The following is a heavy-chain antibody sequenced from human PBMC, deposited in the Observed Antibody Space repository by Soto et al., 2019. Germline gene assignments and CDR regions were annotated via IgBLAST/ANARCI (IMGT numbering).Heavy chain of an antibody. J-gene: IGHJ4*02. CDR1: GFTFSSYA. D-gene: IGHD3-16*01. Sequence: PGGSLRLSCAGSGFTFSSYAMSWVRQAPGKGLGWVSTISGGGGNTYFADSVKGRFTISRDNSKNTLHLQMNSLRVRSVTAADTAVYYCARIRGLGEVSPYFDHWGQGALVTVST. CDR2: ISGGGGNT. CDR3: ARIRGLGEVSPYFDH. V-gene: IGHV3-23*01.